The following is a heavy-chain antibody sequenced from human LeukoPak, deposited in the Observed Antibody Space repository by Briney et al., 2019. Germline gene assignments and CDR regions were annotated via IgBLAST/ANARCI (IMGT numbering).Heavy chain of an antibody. CDR1: GYTFTSYD. D-gene: IGHD5-12*01. V-gene: IGHV1-8*01. J-gene: IGHJ4*02. Sequence: GASVKVSCKASGYTFTSYDINWVRQATGQGLEWMGWMNPNSGNTGYAQKFQGRVTMTRNTSISTAYMELSSLRSEDTAVYYCARGGDIVATTYLDYWGQGTLVTVPS. CDR2: MNPNSGNT. CDR3: ARGGDIVATTYLDY.